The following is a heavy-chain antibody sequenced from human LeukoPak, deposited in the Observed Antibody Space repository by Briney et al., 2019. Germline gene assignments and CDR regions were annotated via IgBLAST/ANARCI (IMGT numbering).Heavy chain of an antibody. D-gene: IGHD3-22*01. Sequence: SETLSLTCTVSGGSISSYYWSWIRQPPGKGLEWIGYIYYSGSTNYNPSLKSRVTISVDTSKNQFSLKLSSVTGADTAVYYCARTYYYDSSGYSIEAYYFDYWGQGTLVTVSS. CDR2: IYYSGST. V-gene: IGHV4-59*01. J-gene: IGHJ4*02. CDR3: ARTYYYDSSGYSIEAYYFDY. CDR1: GGSISSYY.